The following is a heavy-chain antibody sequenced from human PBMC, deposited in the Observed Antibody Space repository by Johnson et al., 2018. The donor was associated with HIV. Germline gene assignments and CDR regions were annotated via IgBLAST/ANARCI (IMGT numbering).Heavy chain of an antibody. J-gene: IGHJ3*02. CDR1: GFIFSTYA. CDR3: AKGSSSWPNDAFDI. Sequence: VQLVESGGGVVQPGRSLRLSCAASGFIFSTYAMHWVRQVPGKGLEWVSAISGSGGSTYYADSVKGRFTISRDNSKNTLYRQMNSLRAEDTAVYYCAKGSSSWPNDAFDIWGQGTMVTVSS. CDR2: ISGSGGST. D-gene: IGHD6-13*01. V-gene: IGHV3-23*04.